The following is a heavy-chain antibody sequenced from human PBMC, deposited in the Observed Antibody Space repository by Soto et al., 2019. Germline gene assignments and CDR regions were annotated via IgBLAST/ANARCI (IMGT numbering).Heavy chain of an antibody. CDR1: GFTFSNYW. Sequence: GGSLRLSCAASGFTFSNYWMHWVRQAPGKGLEWVSRTDSDGSGTSYADSVKGRFTISRDNAKNTVYLQMNSLRAEDTAVYYCATVFDYWGQGILVTVSS. D-gene: IGHD4-17*01. J-gene: IGHJ4*02. CDR3: ATVFDY. CDR2: TDSDGSGT. V-gene: IGHV3-74*01.